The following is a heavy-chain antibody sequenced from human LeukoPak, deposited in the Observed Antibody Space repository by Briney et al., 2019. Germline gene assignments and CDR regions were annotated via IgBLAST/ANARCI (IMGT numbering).Heavy chain of an antibody. V-gene: IGHV3-30*02. CDR1: GFTFSSYG. J-gene: IGHJ4*02. CDR2: IRYDGSNK. CDR3: AKEHCSSTSCYITGDY. Sequence: GGSLRLSCAASGFTFSSYGMHWVRQAPGKGLEWVAFIRYDGSNKYYADSVKGRFTISRDNSKNTLYLQMNSLRAEDTAVYYCAKEHCSSTSCYITGDYWGQGTLVTVSS. D-gene: IGHD2-2*02.